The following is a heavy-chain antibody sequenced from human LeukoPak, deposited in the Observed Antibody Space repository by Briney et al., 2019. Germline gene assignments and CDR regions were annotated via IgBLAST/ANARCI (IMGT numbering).Heavy chain of an antibody. CDR2: INHSGGT. V-gene: IGHV4-34*01. Sequence: SETLSLTCAVYGGSFSGYSWNWIRQPPVKGLEWIGEINHSGGTNYNPSLKSRVTISADTSKNQFSLKLSSVTAADTAVYYCAREQSGSYSVYWGQGTLVTVSS. CDR1: GGSFSGYS. D-gene: IGHD1-26*01. CDR3: AREQSGSYSVY. J-gene: IGHJ4*02.